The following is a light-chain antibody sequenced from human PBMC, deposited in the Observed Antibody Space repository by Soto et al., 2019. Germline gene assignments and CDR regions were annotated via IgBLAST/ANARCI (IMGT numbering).Light chain of an antibody. CDR2: AAS. Sequence: DIQMTQSPSSLSAYVGERVTITCRASQSISNLVNWDQQKPGKAPKLLIYAASSLQSGVPSRFSGSASGTDFTLTISSLQPEDFATYYCQQTYSSPRTFGQGTNVEIK. CDR3: QQTYSSPRT. V-gene: IGKV1-39*01. J-gene: IGKJ1*01. CDR1: QSISNL.